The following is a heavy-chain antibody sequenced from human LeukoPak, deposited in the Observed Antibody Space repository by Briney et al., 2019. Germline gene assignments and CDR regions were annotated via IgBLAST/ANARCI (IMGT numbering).Heavy chain of an antibody. CDR3: AKVPSEWELLCYFDY. CDR2: ISGSGGST. CDR1: RFTFSSYA. V-gene: IGHV3-23*01. J-gene: IGHJ4*02. D-gene: IGHD1-26*01. Sequence: GGSLRLSCAASRFTFSSYAMSWVRQAPGKGLEWVSAISGSGGSTYYADSVKGRFTISRDNSKNTLYLQMNSLRAEDTAVYYCAKVPSEWELLCYFDYWGQGTLVTVSS.